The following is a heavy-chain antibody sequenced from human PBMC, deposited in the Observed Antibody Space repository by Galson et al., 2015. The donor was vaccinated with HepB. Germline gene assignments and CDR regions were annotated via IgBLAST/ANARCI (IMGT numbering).Heavy chain of an antibody. J-gene: IGHJ4*02. D-gene: IGHD3-3*01. CDR1: GYSLIELS. Sequence: SVKVSCKVSGYSLIELSMHWVRQAPGKGLEWVGGFDPEFGEMQYAQKFQGRVSMTEDKSTDTAYMELSGLTSEDTAVYYCGTVRIVRLKDSGSESYYTLFDFWGQGTLVSVSS. CDR3: GTVRIVRLKDSGSESYYTLFDF. CDR2: FDPEFGEM. V-gene: IGHV1-24*01.